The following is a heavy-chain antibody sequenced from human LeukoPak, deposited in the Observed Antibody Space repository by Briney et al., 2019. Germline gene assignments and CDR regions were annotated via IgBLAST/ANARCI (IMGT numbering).Heavy chain of an antibody. CDR1: GFTFSSYG. V-gene: IGHV3-30*03. CDR3: ARESSGYVNWFDP. D-gene: IGHD3-22*01. CDR2: ISYDEINK. J-gene: IGHJ5*02. Sequence: PGGSLRLSCAASGFTFSSYGMHWVRQAPGKGLEWVAVISYDEINKYYADSVKGRFTISRDNSKNTLYLQMNSLRAEDTAVYYCARESSGYVNWFDPWGQGTLVTVSS.